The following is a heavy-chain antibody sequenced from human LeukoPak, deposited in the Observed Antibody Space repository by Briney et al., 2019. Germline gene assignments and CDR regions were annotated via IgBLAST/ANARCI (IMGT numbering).Heavy chain of an antibody. V-gene: IGHV1-69*01. J-gene: IGHJ4*02. CDR3: VRGGWEGIVVILAERENYFDY. CDR1: GDTFNTYA. D-gene: IGHD2-15*01. CDR2: IIPIFATA. Sequence: SVKVSCTASGDTFNTYAFSWVRQAPGQGLEWMGGIIPIFATANSAQKFQGRVTITADEATSTVFMELSSLRSEDTAVYYCVRGGWEGIVVILAERENYFDYWGQGTLVTVSS.